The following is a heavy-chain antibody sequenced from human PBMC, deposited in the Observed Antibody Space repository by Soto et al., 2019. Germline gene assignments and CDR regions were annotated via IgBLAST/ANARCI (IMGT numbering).Heavy chain of an antibody. V-gene: IGHV3-30*18. D-gene: IGHD3-3*01. CDR1: GFTFSSYG. J-gene: IGHJ3*02. CDR3: AKDQGQNSDFWSGYFTHDAFDI. Sequence: LRLSCAASGFTFSSYGMHWVRQAPGKGLEWVAVISYDGSNKYYADSVKGRFTISRDNSKNTLYLQMNSLRAEDTAVYYCAKDQGQNSDFWSGYFTHDAFDIWGQGTMVTVSS. CDR2: ISYDGSNK.